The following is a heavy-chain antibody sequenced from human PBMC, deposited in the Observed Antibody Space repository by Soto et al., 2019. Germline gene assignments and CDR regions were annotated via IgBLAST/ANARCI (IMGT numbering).Heavy chain of an antibody. V-gene: IGHV4-34*01. CDR1: GGSFSGSY. J-gene: IGHJ4*02. CDR3: ARGRRSDYAPTGX. D-gene: IGHD2-2*01. Sequence: SDTLSLTFAVYGGSFSGSYWSWIRQPPGKGLEWILEINHSGSTNYNPSLKSRVTISVDTSKKQFSLKLSSVTAADTAVYYCARGRRSDYAPTGXWGQGTLFTVSX. CDR2: INHSGST.